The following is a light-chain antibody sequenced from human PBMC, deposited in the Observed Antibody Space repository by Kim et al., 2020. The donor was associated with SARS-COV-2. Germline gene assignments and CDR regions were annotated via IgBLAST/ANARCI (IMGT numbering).Light chain of an antibody. V-gene: IGLV4-69*01. Sequence: ASVKLTCTLGSGHSNYAIAGHQQQPEKGPRYLMKLNSDGSHNKGDGIPDRFSGSSSGAERYLTISSLQSEDEADYYCQTWGTGIVVFGGGTQLTVL. CDR3: QTWGTGIVV. CDR2: LNSDGSH. J-gene: IGLJ2*01. CDR1: SGHSNYA.